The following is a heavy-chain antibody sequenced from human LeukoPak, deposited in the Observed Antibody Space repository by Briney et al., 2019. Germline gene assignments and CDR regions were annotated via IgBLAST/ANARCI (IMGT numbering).Heavy chain of an antibody. Sequence: ASVKVSCKASGYTFTSYGISWVRQAPGQGLEWMGWISAYNGNTNYAQKLQGGVTMTTDTSTSTAYMELRSLRSDDTAVYYCARPSFLEWLLSFDYWGQGTLVTVSS. J-gene: IGHJ4*02. CDR2: ISAYNGNT. CDR3: ARPSFLEWLLSFDY. D-gene: IGHD3-3*02. V-gene: IGHV1-18*01. CDR1: GYTFTSYG.